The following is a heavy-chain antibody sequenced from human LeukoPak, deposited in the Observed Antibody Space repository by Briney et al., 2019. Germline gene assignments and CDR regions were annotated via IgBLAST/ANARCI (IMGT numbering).Heavy chain of an antibody. CDR2: ILPTVDIT. V-gene: IGHV1-69*04. D-gene: IGHD3-10*01. CDR1: GGTFNNYG. CDR3: VTIDFFGSGSQLDY. Sequence: GASVKVSCKASGGTFNNYGIGWVRQAPGQGLEGMGRILPTVDITNYAQKFQGRLSITADTSTSTAYVELRSLRSEDTAVYFCVTIDFFGSGSQLDYWGQGALVTVSS. J-gene: IGHJ4*02.